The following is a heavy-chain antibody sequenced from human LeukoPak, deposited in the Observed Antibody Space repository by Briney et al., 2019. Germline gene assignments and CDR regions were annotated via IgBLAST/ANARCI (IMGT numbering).Heavy chain of an antibody. CDR3: ATRVDGSPHFDY. CDR2: IYYSGDT. Sequence: SETLSLTCTVSTGSISNSSYYWGWFRQPPGKGLEWIGSIYYSGDTYSTPSLKSRVTMSIDKFNNQFSLRLNSVTAADTAVYYCATRVDGSPHFDYWGQGILVTVSS. D-gene: IGHD5-24*01. V-gene: IGHV4-39*07. CDR1: TGSISNSSYY. J-gene: IGHJ4*02.